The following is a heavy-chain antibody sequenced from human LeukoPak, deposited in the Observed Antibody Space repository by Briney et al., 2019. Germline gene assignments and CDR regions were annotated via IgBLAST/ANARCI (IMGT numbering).Heavy chain of an antibody. Sequence: ASVKVSCKASGYTFTDYFIHWVRHAPGQGLEWMGWINPNSGGTNYAQNFQGRVTMTRDTSISTAYMELSRLRSDDTAVYYCARDLLMRDSSGYYSVSYYFDYWGQGTLVTVSS. V-gene: IGHV1-2*02. J-gene: IGHJ4*02. CDR2: INPNSGGT. D-gene: IGHD3-22*01. CDR3: ARDLLMRDSSGYYSVSYYFDY. CDR1: GYTFTDYF.